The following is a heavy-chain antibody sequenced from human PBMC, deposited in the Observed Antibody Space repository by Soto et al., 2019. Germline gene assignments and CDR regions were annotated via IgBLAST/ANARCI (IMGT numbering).Heavy chain of an antibody. Sequence: GGSLRLSCAASAFTFTHYAMSWVRQAPGKGLEWVSGISISGGSTYYVGSVKGRFTISKDNSKNTLYLQMNSLRPEDTAVYYCAKSPNFYCSSPNCYKYYFDHWGQGTRVTVSS. D-gene: IGHD2-2*02. J-gene: IGHJ4*02. CDR1: AFTFTHYA. CDR2: ISISGGST. V-gene: IGHV3-23*01. CDR3: AKSPNFYCSSPNCYKYYFDH.